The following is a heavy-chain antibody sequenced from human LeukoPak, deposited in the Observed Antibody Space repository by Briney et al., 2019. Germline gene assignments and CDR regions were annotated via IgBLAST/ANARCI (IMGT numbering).Heavy chain of an antibody. D-gene: IGHD2-21*02. Sequence: KPSETLSLTCTVSGGSISSSSYYWGWLRQPPGKGLEWIGEINHSGSTNYNPSLKSRVTISVDTSKNQISLKLSSVTAADTAVYYCARGVTPFDYWGQGTLVTVSS. V-gene: IGHV4-39*07. CDR3: ARGVTPFDY. CDR1: GGSISSSSYY. CDR2: INHSGST. J-gene: IGHJ4*02.